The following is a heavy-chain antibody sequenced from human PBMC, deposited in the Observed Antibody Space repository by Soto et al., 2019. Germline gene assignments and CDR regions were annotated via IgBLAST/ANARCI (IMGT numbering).Heavy chain of an antibody. CDR2: ISSNGGST. D-gene: IGHD3-3*01. J-gene: IGHJ4*02. Sequence: PGGSLRLSCSASGFTFSSYAMDWVRQAPGKGLEYVSAISSNGGSTYYADSVKGRFTISRDNSKNTLYLQMSSLRAEDTAVYYCVKMDYDFWSGYYKCWGQGTLVTVSS. V-gene: IGHV3-64D*08. CDR3: VKMDYDFWSGYYKC. CDR1: GFTFSSYA.